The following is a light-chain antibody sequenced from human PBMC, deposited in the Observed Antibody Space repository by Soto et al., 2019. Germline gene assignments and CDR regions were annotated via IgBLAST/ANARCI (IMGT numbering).Light chain of an antibody. Sequence: SYELTQPPSVSVSPGQTASITCSGDKLGDKYACWYQQKPGQSPVLVIYQDRKRPSGIPERFSGSNSGNTAPLTISGTQAMDEADYYCQAWDSSTYVVFGGGTKLTVL. V-gene: IGLV3-1*01. CDR3: QAWDSSTYVV. CDR1: KLGDKY. J-gene: IGLJ2*01. CDR2: QDR.